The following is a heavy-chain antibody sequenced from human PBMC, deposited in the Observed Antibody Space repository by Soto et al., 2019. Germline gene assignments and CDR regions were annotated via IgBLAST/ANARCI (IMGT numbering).Heavy chain of an antibody. V-gene: IGHV4-59*01. CDR3: ARDGSIAVRGRDWFDP. D-gene: IGHD6-6*01. CDR1: GGSISSYY. J-gene: IGHJ5*02. Sequence: ETLSLTCTVSGGSISSYYWSWIRQPPGKGLEWIGYIYYSGSTNYNPSLKSRVTISVDTSKNQFSLKLSSVTAADTAVYYCARDGSIAVRGRDWFDPWGQGTLVTVSS. CDR2: IYYSGST.